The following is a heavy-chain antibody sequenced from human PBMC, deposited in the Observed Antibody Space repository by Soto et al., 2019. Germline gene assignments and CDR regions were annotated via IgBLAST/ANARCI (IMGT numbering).Heavy chain of an antibody. Sequence: ASVKVSCKASGYTFTSYDINWVRQATGQGLEWMGWMNPNSGNTGYAQKFQGRVTMTRNTSISTAYMELSSLRSEDTAVYYCARGLYDFWSCYYAGNWFDPWGQGTLVTVSS. CDR3: ARGLYDFWSCYYAGNWFDP. V-gene: IGHV1-8*01. J-gene: IGHJ5*02. CDR1: GYTFTSYD. D-gene: IGHD3-3*01. CDR2: MNPNSGNT.